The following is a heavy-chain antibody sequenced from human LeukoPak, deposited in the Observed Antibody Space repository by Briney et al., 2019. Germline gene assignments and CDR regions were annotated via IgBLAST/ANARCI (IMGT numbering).Heavy chain of an antibody. CDR2: MYSSGSP. D-gene: IGHD5-24*01. CDR1: GGSISSDSHY. V-gene: IGHV4-61*02. J-gene: IGHJ4*02. CDR3: ARGRDGWGFDY. Sequence: SQTLSLTCTVFGGSISSDSHYWGWIRQPAGKGLEWIGRMYSSGSPDYNPSLKSRVIISVDTSKNQFSLRLSSVIAADTAVYYCARGRDGWGFDYWGQGTLVTVSS.